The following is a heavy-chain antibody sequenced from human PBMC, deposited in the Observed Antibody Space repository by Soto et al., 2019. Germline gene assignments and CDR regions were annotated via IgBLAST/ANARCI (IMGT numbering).Heavy chain of an antibody. CDR1: GYTFTSYY. D-gene: IGHD4-17*01. CDR3: AREPVRFYGDAETFN. V-gene: IGHV1-46*01. J-gene: IGHJ4*02. CDR2: INPSGGST. Sequence: GASVKVSCKASGYTFTSYYMHWGRQAPGQGLEWMGIINPSGGSTSYAQKFQGRVTMTRDTSTSTVYMELSSLRSEDTAVYYCAREPVRFYGDAETFNWGQGTLVTVSS.